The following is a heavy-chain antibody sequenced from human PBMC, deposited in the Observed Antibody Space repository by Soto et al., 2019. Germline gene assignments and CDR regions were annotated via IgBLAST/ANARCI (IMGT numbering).Heavy chain of an antibody. D-gene: IGHD6-6*01. V-gene: IGHV3-11*01. CDR1: GFTFSEYY. CDR3: ASGGLEYSSSGHFDY. J-gene: IGHJ4*02. Sequence: GGSLRLSCAASGFTFSEYYMSWIRQAPEKGLEWVSYISSSGSTIYYADSVKDRFTISRDNAKNSLYLQMNSLRAEDTAVYYCASGGLEYSSSGHFDYWGQGTLVTVSS. CDR2: ISSSGSTI.